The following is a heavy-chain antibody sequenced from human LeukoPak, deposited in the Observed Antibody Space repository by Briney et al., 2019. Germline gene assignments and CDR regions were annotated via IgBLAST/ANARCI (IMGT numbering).Heavy chain of an antibody. CDR3: ARARLAAAGTGYFQH. CDR1: GGSINSYY. Sequence: SETLSLTCTVSGGSINSYYWSWIRQPPEKGLEWISYIYYSRTTNYNPSLKSRVTMSVDTSKNQFSLKLSSVTAADTAVYYCARARLAAAGTGYFQHWGQGTLLTVSS. V-gene: IGHV4-59*08. J-gene: IGHJ1*01. CDR2: IYYSRTT. D-gene: IGHD6-13*01.